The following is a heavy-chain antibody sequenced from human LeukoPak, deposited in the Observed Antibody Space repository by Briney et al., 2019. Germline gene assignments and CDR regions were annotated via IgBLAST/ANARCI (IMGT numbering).Heavy chain of an antibody. V-gene: IGHV1-18*01. J-gene: IGHJ6*03. CDR1: GYTFTSYG. D-gene: IGHD5-12*01. CDR2: ISAYNGNT. CDR3: ARDRANSGYERWDYYYYMDV. Sequence: ALVKVSCKASGYTFTSYGISWVRQAPGQGLEWMGWISAYNGNTNYAQKLQGRVTMTTDTSTSTAYMELRSLRSDDTAVYYCARDRANSGYERWDYYYYMDVWGKGTTVTVSS.